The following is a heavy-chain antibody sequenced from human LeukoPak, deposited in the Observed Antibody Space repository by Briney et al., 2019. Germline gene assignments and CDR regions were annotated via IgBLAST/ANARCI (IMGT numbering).Heavy chain of an antibody. Sequence: SETLSLTCAVYGGSFSGYYWSWIRQPPGKGLEWIGEVNHSGSTNYNPSLKSRVTISVDTSKNQFSLKLSSVTAADTAVYYCASHYYDSSGYYKDNRFDPWGQGTLVTVSS. D-gene: IGHD3-22*01. V-gene: IGHV4-34*01. J-gene: IGHJ5*02. CDR2: VNHSGST. CDR1: GGSFSGYY. CDR3: ASHYYDSSGYYKDNRFDP.